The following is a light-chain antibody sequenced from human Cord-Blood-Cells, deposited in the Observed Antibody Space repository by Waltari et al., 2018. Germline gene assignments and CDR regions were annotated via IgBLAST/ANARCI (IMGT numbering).Light chain of an antibody. CDR1: SRDVGGYNY. CDR2: DVS. V-gene: IGLV2-14*01. Sequence: QSALTQPASVSGSPGQSITISCTGTSRDVGGYNYVSWYQQHPGKAPKLMIYDVSKRPSGVSNRFSCSKSGNTASLTISGLQAEDEADYYCSSYTSSSTVVFGGGTKLTVL. J-gene: IGLJ2*01. CDR3: SSYTSSSTVV.